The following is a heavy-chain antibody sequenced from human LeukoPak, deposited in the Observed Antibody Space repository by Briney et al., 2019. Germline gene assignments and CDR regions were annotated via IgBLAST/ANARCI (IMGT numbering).Heavy chain of an antibody. D-gene: IGHD3-10*02. Sequence: GGSLRLSCAASGFIFSSYAMHWVRQAPGKGLQYVSSVSSNGGATYYVNSVKGRFTISRDNAKNSLYLQMNSLRAEDTAVYYCAELGITMIGGVWGKGTTVTISS. CDR3: AELGITMIGGV. J-gene: IGHJ6*04. CDR2: VSSNGGAT. V-gene: IGHV3-64*01. CDR1: GFIFSSYA.